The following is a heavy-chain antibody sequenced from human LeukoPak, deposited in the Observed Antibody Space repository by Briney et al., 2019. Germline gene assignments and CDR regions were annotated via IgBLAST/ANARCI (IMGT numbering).Heavy chain of an antibody. Sequence: ASVKVSCKASGYTFTGYYMHWVRQAPGQGLEWMGRINPNSGGTNYAQKFQGRVTMTRDTSIHTAYMELSRLRSDDTAVYYCARVASIRAAAGTVGRADAFDIWGQGTMVTVSS. V-gene: IGHV1-2*06. CDR3: ARVASIRAAAGTVGRADAFDI. J-gene: IGHJ3*02. CDR1: GYTFTGYY. CDR2: INPNSGGT. D-gene: IGHD6-13*01.